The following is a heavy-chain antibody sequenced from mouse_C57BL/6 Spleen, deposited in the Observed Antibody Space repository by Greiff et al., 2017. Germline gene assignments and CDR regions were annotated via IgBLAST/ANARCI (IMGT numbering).Heavy chain of an antibody. Sequence: VQLQQSGPELVKPGDSVKISCKASGYSFTGYFMHWVMQSHGKSLEWIGRINPYNGDTFYNQKFKGKATLTVDKSSSTAHMELRSLTSEDSAVYYCARRDYGSSFWYFDVWGTGTTVTVSA. CDR3: ARRDYGSSFWYFDV. CDR1: GYSFTGYF. V-gene: IGHV1-20*01. CDR2: INPYNGDT. D-gene: IGHD1-1*01. J-gene: IGHJ1*03.